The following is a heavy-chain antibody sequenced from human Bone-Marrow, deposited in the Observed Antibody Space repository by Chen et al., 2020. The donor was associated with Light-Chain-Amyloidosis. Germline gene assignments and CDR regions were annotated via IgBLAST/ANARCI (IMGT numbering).Heavy chain of an antibody. CDR1: GFTFSHYA. D-gene: IGHD3-16*01. CDR3: AKDALLSVSYRETT. J-gene: IGHJ5*02. Sequence: EVQLLESGGGLVQPGGSLRLSCAASGFTFSHYAISWVRQAPGKGLEWISAISGNGATTFYADSVKGRFTISKDNSKNTLNLQMNSLRAEDSAVYYCAKDALLSVSYRETTWGQGTLVTVST. CDR2: ISGNGATT. V-gene: IGHV3-23*01.